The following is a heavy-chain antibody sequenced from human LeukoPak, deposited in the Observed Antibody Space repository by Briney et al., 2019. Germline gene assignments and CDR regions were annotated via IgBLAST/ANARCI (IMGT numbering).Heavy chain of an antibody. CDR2: IYYSGNT. J-gene: IGHJ4*02. CDR3: ARFSMKDWFFDY. V-gene: IGHV4-59*01. D-gene: IGHD3-9*01. Sequence: MASETLSLTCTVSGGSFSSFYWSWIRQPPGKGLVWIGYIYYSGNTDYNPSLKSRVTISVDTSKNQFSLKLSSVTAADTAVYYCARFSMKDWFFDYWGQGTLVTVSS. CDR1: GGSFSSFY.